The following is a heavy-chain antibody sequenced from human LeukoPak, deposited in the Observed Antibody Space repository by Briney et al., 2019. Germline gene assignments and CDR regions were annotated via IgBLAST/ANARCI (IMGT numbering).Heavy chain of an antibody. Sequence: ASVKVSCKASGYTFTGSEMHWVRQSPGQGLGGMGMFNPSGGRASHAQKFQGRVTMTRHTSTSTVYMELSSLRSEDTAVYYCARGRLTVAGTLVFWGQGTLVTVSS. J-gene: IGHJ4*02. CDR3: ARGRLTVAGTLVF. V-gene: IGHV1-46*01. CDR2: FNPSGGRA. CDR1: GYTFTGSE. D-gene: IGHD6-19*01.